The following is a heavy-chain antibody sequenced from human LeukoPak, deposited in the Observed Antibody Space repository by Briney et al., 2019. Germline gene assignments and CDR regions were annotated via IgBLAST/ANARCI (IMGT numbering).Heavy chain of an antibody. Sequence: SLRLSCAASGFTFHSYGMHWVGQAPGKGLEWVAVIWYDGSNKYNADSVPGRFNIYRDNSKKTLYLQMISLRAEDTAVYYCAKLRGSNGARRYSFDYWGQGTQVTVSS. CDR1: GFTFHSYG. CDR2: IWYDGSNK. J-gene: IGHJ4*02. D-gene: IGHD1-26*01. V-gene: IGHV3-33*06. CDR3: AKLRGSNGARRYSFDY.